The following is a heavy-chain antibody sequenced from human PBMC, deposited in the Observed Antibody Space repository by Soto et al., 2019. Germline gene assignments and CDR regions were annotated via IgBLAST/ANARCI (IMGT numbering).Heavy chain of an antibody. CDR1: GFTFGDYA. D-gene: IGHD4-17*01. J-gene: IGHJ4*02. CDR3: AKDRVATVTEYYDS. V-gene: IGHV3-23*01. Sequence: EVQLLESGGGLVRPGGSVRHSCAASGFTFGDYAMTWVRQAPGKGLEWVSAVSGAGVRTYYADSVRGRFTISRDNSKNLLYLEMSSLRAEDTAIYFCAKDRVATVTEYYDSWGQGILVTVSA. CDR2: VSGAGVRT.